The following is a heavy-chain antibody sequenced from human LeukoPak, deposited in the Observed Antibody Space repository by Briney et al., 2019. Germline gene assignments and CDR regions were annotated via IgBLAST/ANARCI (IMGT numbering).Heavy chain of an antibody. Sequence: GASVKVSCEASGYTFIDSYIHWVRQAPGQGLEWMGWVNPKSGRTNYAQKLQGSVTMTTDTSTSTAYMELRSLRSDDTAVYYCARAPYCSSTSCYMGGEFDYWGQGTLVTVSS. V-gene: IGHV1-2*02. D-gene: IGHD2-2*02. J-gene: IGHJ4*02. CDR2: VNPKSGRT. CDR1: GYTFIDSY. CDR3: ARAPYCSSTSCYMGGEFDY.